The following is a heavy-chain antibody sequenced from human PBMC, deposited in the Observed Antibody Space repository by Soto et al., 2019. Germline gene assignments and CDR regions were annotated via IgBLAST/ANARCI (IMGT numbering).Heavy chain of an antibody. J-gene: IGHJ5*02. CDR2: TYHSANP. CDR3: ARETYGDYGGYVDP. CDR1: GDTISTGGWS. V-gene: IGHV4-30-2*01. Sequence: QLQLQESGSRLVKSSETLSLTCGVSGDTISTGGWSWAWIPQPTGKALEWIGHTYHSANPDYYPFLMSRVIISVDRSQNQFSLKLSAVTTADTAVYYYARETYGDYGGYVDPWGQGTLVTVSS. D-gene: IGHD4-17*01.